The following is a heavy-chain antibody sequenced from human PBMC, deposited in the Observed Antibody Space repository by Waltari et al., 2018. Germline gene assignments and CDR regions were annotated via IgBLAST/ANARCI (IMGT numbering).Heavy chain of an antibody. D-gene: IGHD3-22*01. CDR2: IYSGGST. Sequence: EVQLVETGGGVIQPGGSLRRSCAASGFTVSSNYMSWVRQAPGKGLEWVSVIYSGGSTYYADSLKGRFTISRDNSKNTLYLQMNSLRAEDTAVYYCGYDSSGYTGDYWGQGTLVTVSS. CDR1: GFTVSSNY. V-gene: IGHV3-53*02. CDR3: GYDSSGYTGDY. J-gene: IGHJ4*02.